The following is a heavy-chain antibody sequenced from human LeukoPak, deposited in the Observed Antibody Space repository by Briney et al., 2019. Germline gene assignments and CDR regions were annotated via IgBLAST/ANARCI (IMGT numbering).Heavy chain of an antibody. V-gene: IGHV3-21*01. CDR1: GFTFSSYS. CDR3: ARDKGTVTIFGVPHDY. CDR2: ISSSSSYK. Sequence: GGSLRLSCAASGFTFSSYSMNWVRQAPGKGLEWVSSISSSSSYKFYADSIKGRFTISRDNAKNSLYLQMNSLRAEDTAVYFCARDKGTVTIFGVPHDYWGQGTLVTVSS. J-gene: IGHJ4*02. D-gene: IGHD3-3*01.